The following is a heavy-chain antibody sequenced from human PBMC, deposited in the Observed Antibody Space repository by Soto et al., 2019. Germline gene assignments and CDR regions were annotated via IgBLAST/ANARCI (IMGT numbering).Heavy chain of an antibody. D-gene: IGHD1-1*01. V-gene: IGHV1-69*02. J-gene: IGHJ4*02. CDR1: GGTTSSYT. CDR3: ALRTGNWNPLGD. Sequence: QVQLVQSGAEVEKPGSSVKVSCKVSGGTTSSYTIGWVRQAPGQGLQWMGNIVPMIGKVDYAQTFQDRVRLTADKSTRTVYMELRSLRSEHTAVYFCALRTGNWNPLGDWGQGPRVTVSS. CDR2: IVPMIGKV.